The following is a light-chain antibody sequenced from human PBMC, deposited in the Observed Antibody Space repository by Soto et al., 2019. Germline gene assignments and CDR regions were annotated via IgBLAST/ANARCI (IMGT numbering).Light chain of an antibody. CDR3: QQCNSFPIT. Sequence: DIQMTQSPSSVSASVGDRVTITCRASQGISNWLAWYQQKPGRAPQLLIYGASTLQSGVPSRFGGSGSGTDFTLTISSLQPEDFATYYCQQCNSFPITFGQGTRLEIK. CDR1: QGISNW. J-gene: IGKJ5*01. V-gene: IGKV1-12*01. CDR2: GAS.